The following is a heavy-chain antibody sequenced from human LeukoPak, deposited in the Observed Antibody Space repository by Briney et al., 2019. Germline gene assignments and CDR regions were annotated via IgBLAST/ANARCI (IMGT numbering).Heavy chain of an antibody. CDR1: GGSISSSSYY. D-gene: IGHD2-21*02. CDR2: IYYSGST. J-gene: IGHJ3*02. V-gene: IGHV4-39*07. CDR3: ARAVVVVTATPGAFDI. Sequence: SETLSLTCTVSGGSISSSSYYWGWIRQPPGKGLEWIGSIYYSGSTYYHPSLKSRVTISVDTSKNQFSLKLSSVTAADTAVYYCARAVVVVTATPGAFDIWGQGTMVTVSS.